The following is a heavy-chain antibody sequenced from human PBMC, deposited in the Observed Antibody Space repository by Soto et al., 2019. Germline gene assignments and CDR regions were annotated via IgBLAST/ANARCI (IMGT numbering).Heavy chain of an antibody. J-gene: IGHJ6*02. V-gene: IGHV3-30-3*01. D-gene: IGHD2-21*02. CDR2: ISYDGSNK. CDR1: GFTFSSYA. Sequence: GGSLRLSCAASGFTFSSYAMHWVRQAPGKGLEWVAVISYDGSNKYYADSVKGRFTISRDNSKNTLYLQMNSLRAEDTAVYYCARDLGIIVVVTAERYGMDVWGQGTTVTVSS. CDR3: ARDLGIIVVVTAERYGMDV.